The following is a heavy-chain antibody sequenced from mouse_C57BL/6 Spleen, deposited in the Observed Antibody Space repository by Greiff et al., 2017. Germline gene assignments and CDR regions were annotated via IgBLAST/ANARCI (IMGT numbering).Heavy chain of an antibody. J-gene: IGHJ3*01. Sequence: DVKLVESGAELVKPGASVKLSCTASGFNIKDYYMHWVKQRTEQGLEWIGRIDPEDGETKYAPKFQGKATITADTSSNTAYLQLSSLTSEDTAVYYCARDSSGHVWFAYWGQGTLVTVSA. CDR1: GFNIKDYY. CDR2: IDPEDGET. CDR3: ARDSSGHVWFAY. V-gene: IGHV14-2*01. D-gene: IGHD3-2*02.